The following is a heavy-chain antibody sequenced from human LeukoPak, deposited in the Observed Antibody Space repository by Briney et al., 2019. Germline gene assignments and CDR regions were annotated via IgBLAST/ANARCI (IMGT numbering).Heavy chain of an antibody. CDR1: GFTFSDYY. V-gene: IGHV3-11*01. CDR2: ISSSGSTI. J-gene: IGHJ4*02. CDR3: ARDLTWGIVATIYYFDY. D-gene: IGHD5-12*01. Sequence: GGSLRLSCAASGFTFSDYYMSWIRQAPGKGLEWVSYISSSGSTIYYADSVKGRFTISRDNAKNSLYLQMNSLRAEDTALYYCARDLTWGIVATIYYFDYWGQGTLVTVSS.